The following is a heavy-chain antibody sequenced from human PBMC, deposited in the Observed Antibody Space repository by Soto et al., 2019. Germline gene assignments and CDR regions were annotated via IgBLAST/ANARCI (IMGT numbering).Heavy chain of an antibody. J-gene: IGHJ3*02. Sequence: SETLSLTCTVSGGSLRSYYWSWIRQPPGKGLEWIGYIYYTGSTNYNPSLKSRVTISVDMSKNQFSLKLRSVTAADTAVYYCASVGMWWAAAFDIWGQGTMVTVSS. D-gene: IGHD2-21*01. V-gene: IGHV4-59*01. CDR2: IYYTGST. CDR1: GGSLRSYY. CDR3: ASVGMWWAAAFDI.